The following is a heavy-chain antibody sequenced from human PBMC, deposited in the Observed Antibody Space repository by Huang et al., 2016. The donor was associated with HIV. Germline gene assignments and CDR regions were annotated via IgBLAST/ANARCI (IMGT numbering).Heavy chain of an antibody. CDR1: GFTFSSYG. J-gene: IGHJ5*02. D-gene: IGHD3-10*01. Sequence: QVQLVESGGGVVQPGRSLRLSCAASGFTFSSYGMHWVRQAPGKGLEWVAVISYDGSNKSYADSVKGLFTISRDNSKNTLYLQMNSLRAEDTAVYYCAKDAYDGEYNWFDPWGQGTLVTVSS. V-gene: IGHV3-30*18. CDR2: ISYDGSNK. CDR3: AKDAYDGEYNWFDP.